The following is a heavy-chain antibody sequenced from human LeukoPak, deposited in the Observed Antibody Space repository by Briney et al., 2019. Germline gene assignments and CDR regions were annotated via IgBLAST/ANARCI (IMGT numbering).Heavy chain of an antibody. CDR3: AREGTYYDILTQPKYFDY. CDR1: GFTFSSYS. D-gene: IGHD3-9*01. V-gene: IGHV3-21*01. J-gene: IGHJ4*02. CDR2: ISSSSTYI. Sequence: GGSLRLSCAASGFTFSSYSVNWVRQAPGKGLEWVSSISSSSTYIYYADSVRGRFTISRDNAKNSLYLQMNSLRDEDTAVYYCAREGTYYDILTQPKYFDYWGQGTLVTVSS.